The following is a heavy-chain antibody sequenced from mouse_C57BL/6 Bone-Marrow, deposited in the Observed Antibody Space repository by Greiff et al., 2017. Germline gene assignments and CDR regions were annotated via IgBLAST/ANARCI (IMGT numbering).Heavy chain of an antibody. Sequence: DVKLVESGGGLVKPGGSLKLSCAASGFTFSSYAMSWVRQTPEKRLEWVATISDGGSYTYYPDNVKGRFTISRDNAKNNLYLQMSHLKSEDTAMYYCARVPYDSDYWGQGTTLTVSS. CDR3: ARVPYDSDY. CDR2: ISDGGSYT. D-gene: IGHD2-4*01. J-gene: IGHJ2*01. V-gene: IGHV5-4*03. CDR1: GFTFSSYA.